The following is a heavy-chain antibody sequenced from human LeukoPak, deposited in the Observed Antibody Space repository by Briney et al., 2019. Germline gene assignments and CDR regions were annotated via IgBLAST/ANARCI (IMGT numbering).Heavy chain of an antibody. CDR2: ISSSGSTI. CDR1: GFTFSSYE. Sequence: GGSLRLSCAASGFTFSSYEMNWVRQAPGKGLEWVSYISSSGSTIYYADSVKGRFTISRDNAKNSLYLQTNSLRAEDTAVYYCARLDRAAGTEDYWGQGTLVTVSS. CDR3: ARLDRAAGTEDY. D-gene: IGHD6-13*01. J-gene: IGHJ4*02. V-gene: IGHV3-48*03.